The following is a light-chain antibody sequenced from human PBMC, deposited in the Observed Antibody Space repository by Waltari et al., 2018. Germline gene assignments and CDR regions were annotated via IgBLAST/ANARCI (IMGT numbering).Light chain of an antibody. CDR2: GAS. CDR3: QQYYSTIT. J-gene: IGKJ5*01. V-gene: IGKV4-1*01. Sequence: DIVMTRSPDSLAVSLGERATINCKSSQSVLYNSNNKNYLAWYQQKPGQPPQLLIYGASTRESGVPDRFSGSGSGTDFTLTISSLQAEDVAVYYCQQYYSTITFGQGTRLEIK. CDR1: QSVLYNSNNKNY.